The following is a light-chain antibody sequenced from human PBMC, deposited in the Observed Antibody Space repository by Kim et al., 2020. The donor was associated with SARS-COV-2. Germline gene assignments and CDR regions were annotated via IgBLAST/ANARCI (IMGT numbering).Light chain of an antibody. V-gene: IGLV10-54*04. CDR1: SNNVGDQG. CDR3: SAWDSSPSAWV. Sequence: QAGLTQPPSVSKALGQTATLTCTGDSNNVGDQGAAWLQQHQGHPPKLLSYRGNSRPSGISERFSASRSGNTDSLTITGLQPEDEADYYCSAWDSSPSAWVFGGGTQLTVL. J-gene: IGLJ3*02. CDR2: RGN.